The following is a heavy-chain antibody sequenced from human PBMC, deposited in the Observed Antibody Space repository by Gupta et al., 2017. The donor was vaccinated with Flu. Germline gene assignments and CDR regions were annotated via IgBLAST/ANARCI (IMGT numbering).Heavy chain of an antibody. Sequence: EVQLLESGGGLVQPGGSLRLSCAASGFTFSRYAMSWVRPAPGTGLEWVSAISGSGGSTYYADSVKGRFTISRDNSKNTLYLQMNSLRAEDTAVYYCAKDRSIRWGALPLNDAFDIWGQGTMVTVSS. CDR1: GFTFSRYA. CDR3: AKDRSIRWGALPLNDAFDI. CDR2: ISGSGGST. D-gene: IGHD6-6*01. V-gene: IGHV3-23*01. J-gene: IGHJ3*02.